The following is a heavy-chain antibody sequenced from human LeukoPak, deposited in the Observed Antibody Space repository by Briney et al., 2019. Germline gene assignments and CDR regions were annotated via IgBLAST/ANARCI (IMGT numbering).Heavy chain of an antibody. CDR3: VSGPIGRYYFDY. D-gene: IGHD1-1*01. J-gene: IGHJ4*02. CDR1: GGSFSGYY. CDR2: INHSGST. V-gene: IGHV4-34*01. Sequence: PSETLSLTCAVYGGSFSGYYWSWIRQPPGKGLEWIGEINHSGSTNYNPSLKSRVTISVDTSKNQFSLKLSSVTAADTAVYYCVSGPIGRYYFDYWGQGTLVTVSS.